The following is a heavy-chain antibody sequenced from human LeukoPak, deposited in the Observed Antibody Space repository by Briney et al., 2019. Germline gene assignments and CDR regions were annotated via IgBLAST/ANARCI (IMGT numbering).Heavy chain of an antibody. Sequence: GGSLRLSCAASGFTFSSYYMAWLRQAPGKGLEGVSSFSGSGAGTYYADSVKGRFTSSRDNSLSTLSLQMKSLRVEDTALYYCARGYCSGGSCNWGQFDSWGQGTLVTVSS. CDR3: ARGYCSGGSCNWGQFDS. J-gene: IGHJ4*02. CDR2: FSGSGAGT. V-gene: IGHV3-23*01. D-gene: IGHD2-15*01. CDR1: GFTFSSYY.